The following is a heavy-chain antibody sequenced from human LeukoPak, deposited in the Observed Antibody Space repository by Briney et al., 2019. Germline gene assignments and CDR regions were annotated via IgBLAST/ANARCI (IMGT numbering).Heavy chain of an antibody. CDR2: IRRNSDGGTI. Sequence: GGSLRLSCATSGFSFSDAWMNWVRQARGKGLEWVGRIRRNSDGGTIDYAAPVKGRFALSRDDSKNTLYLHMSSLQTEDTAVYYCATDFYDTTWGQGTLVTVSS. D-gene: IGHD3-22*01. J-gene: IGHJ5*02. CDR3: ATDFYDTT. V-gene: IGHV3-15*07. CDR1: GFSFSDAW.